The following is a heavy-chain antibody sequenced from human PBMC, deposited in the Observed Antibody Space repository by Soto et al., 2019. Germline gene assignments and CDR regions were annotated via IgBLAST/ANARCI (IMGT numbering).Heavy chain of an antibody. CDR3: ARDQMASTVVTFGGDFDY. Sequence: GGSLRLSCAASGFTFSSYAMHWVRQAPGKGLEWVAVISYDGSNKYYADSVKGRFTISRDNSKNTLYLQMNSLRAEDTAVYYCARDQMASTVVTFGGDFDYWGQGT. CDR2: ISYDGSNK. V-gene: IGHV3-30-3*01. D-gene: IGHD4-17*01. CDR1: GFTFSSYA. J-gene: IGHJ4*02.